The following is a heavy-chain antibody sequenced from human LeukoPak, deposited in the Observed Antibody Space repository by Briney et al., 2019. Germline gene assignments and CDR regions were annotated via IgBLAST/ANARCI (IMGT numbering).Heavy chain of an antibody. D-gene: IGHD2-8*01. V-gene: IGHV3-33*01. CDR3: ARPRLFKGVFDD. J-gene: IGHJ3*01. Sequence: PGGSLRLSCAASGFTFSTYGMDWVRQAPGKGLEWVAVIGADGSTTYYAESVKGRFTISRDNSKSTLFLQMNSLRAEDTAVYYCARPRLFKGVFDDWGQGTMVTVSS. CDR2: IGADGSTT. CDR1: GFTFSTYG.